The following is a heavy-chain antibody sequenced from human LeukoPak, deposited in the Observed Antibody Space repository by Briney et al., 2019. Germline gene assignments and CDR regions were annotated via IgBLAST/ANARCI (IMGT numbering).Heavy chain of an antibody. CDR2: ISHSGTT. CDR1: GYSITSCFS. D-gene: IGHD3-16*01. J-gene: IGHJ5*02. Sequence: PSETLSLTCAVSGYSITSCFSWGWIRQPPGKGLEWIGTISHSGTTDYKSTLESRLTISMDTSKNLFSLRLTSVTAADTAVYYCAREGAVPGIDPWGQGTLVTVSS. V-gene: IGHV4-38-2*02. CDR3: AREGAVPGIDP.